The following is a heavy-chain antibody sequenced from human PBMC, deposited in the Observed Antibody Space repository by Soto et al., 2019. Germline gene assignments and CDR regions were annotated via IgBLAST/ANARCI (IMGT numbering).Heavy chain of an antibody. CDR3: ARERLIFGVVILYGMDV. Sequence: ASVKVSCKASGYTFTSYGISWVRQAPGQGLEWMGWISAYNGNTNYAQKLQGRVTMTTDTSTSTAYMELRSLRSDDTAVYYCARERLIFGVVILYGMDVWGQGTTVTVSS. CDR1: GYTFTSYG. D-gene: IGHD3-3*01. CDR2: ISAYNGNT. J-gene: IGHJ6*02. V-gene: IGHV1-18*01.